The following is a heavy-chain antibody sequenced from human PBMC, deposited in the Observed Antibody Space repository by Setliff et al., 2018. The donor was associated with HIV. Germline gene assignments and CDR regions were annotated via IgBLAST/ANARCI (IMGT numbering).Heavy chain of an antibody. V-gene: IGHV3-53*01. CDR1: GFTVSSNY. CDR2: IYSGGTT. J-gene: IGHJ4*02. CDR3: AKGSGFYDY. Sequence: GGSLRLSCAASGFTVSSNYMSWVRQAPGKGLEWVSVIYSGGTTHYSDSVKGRFTISRDISKNTLDLQMNSLRVDDTAVYYCAKGSGFYDYWGQGTLVTVSS. D-gene: IGHD3-22*01.